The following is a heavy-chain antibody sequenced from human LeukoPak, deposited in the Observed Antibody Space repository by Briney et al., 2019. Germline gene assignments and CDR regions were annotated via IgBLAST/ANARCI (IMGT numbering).Heavy chain of an antibody. CDR2: IYYSGST. V-gene: IGHV4-39*07. J-gene: IGHJ6*03. D-gene: IGHD7-27*01. Sequence: SETLSLTCTVSGGSISSSSYYWGWIRQPPGKGLEWIGSIYYSGSTYYNPSLKSRVTISVDTSKNQFSLKLSSVTAADTAVYYCARGNRGWGPPVGYYYYMDVWGKGTTVTVSS. CDR1: GGSISSSSYY. CDR3: ARGNRGWGPPVGYYYYMDV.